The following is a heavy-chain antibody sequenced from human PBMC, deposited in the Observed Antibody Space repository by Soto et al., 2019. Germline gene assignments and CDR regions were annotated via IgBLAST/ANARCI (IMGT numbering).Heavy chain of an antibody. D-gene: IGHD7-27*01. CDR1: GGSISNHY. Sequence: QVQLQESGPGLVKPSETLSLTCSVSGGSISNHYWGWILRPPGKGLEWIGYIYYNGNSNYKPSLKSRVTMSVDTSRNQISLKVTTVTAADTAVYYCTRANWYSEYWGQGTLVTVS. CDR3: TRANWYSEY. V-gene: IGHV4-59*11. J-gene: IGHJ4*02. CDR2: IYYNGNS.